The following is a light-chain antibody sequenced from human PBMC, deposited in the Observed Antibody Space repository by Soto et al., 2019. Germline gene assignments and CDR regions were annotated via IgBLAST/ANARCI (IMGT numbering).Light chain of an antibody. Sequence: DIRMTQSPSSLSASVGDRVTIACRASQGISNYLAWYQQKPGKVPKLLIYAASTLQSGVPSRFSGSRSGTDFTLTISSLQPEDVATYYCQEYNSAPITFGQGTRLEI. CDR2: AAS. J-gene: IGKJ5*01. CDR1: QGISNY. CDR3: QEYNSAPIT. V-gene: IGKV1-27*01.